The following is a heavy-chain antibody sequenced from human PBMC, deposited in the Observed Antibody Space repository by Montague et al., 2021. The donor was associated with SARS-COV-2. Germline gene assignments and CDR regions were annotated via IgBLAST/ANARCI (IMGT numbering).Heavy chain of an antibody. CDR1: GFTFSSYS. D-gene: IGHD3-16*01. CDR3: ARDSPDYVWGSYGMDV. J-gene: IGHJ6*02. V-gene: IGHV3-21*01. Sequence: PLRLSCSASGFTFSSYSMNWVRQAPGKGLEWVSSISSSSSYIYYADSVKGRFTISRDNAKNSLYLQMNSLRAEDTAVYYCARDSPDYVWGSYGMDVWGQGTTATVSS. CDR2: ISSSSSYI.